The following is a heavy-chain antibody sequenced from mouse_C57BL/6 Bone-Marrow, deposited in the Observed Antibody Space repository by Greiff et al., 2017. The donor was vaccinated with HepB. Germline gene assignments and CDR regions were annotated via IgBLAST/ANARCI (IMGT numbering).Heavy chain of an antibody. Sequence: QVQLQQSGAELVKPGASVKLSCKASGYTFTEYTIHWVKQRPGQGLEWIGWFYPGSGSIKYNGKLKDKATLTADKSSSTVYMELSRLTSEDSAVYFCARHEEYDYDGDYYAMDYWGQGTSVTVSS. J-gene: IGHJ4*01. CDR2: FYPGSGSI. D-gene: IGHD2-4*01. CDR1: GYTFTEYT. CDR3: ARHEEYDYDGDYYAMDY. V-gene: IGHV1-62-2*01.